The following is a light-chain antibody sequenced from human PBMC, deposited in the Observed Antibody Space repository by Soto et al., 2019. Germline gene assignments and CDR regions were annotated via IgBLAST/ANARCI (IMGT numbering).Light chain of an antibody. CDR2: DVT. CDR1: SSDVGDYDY. J-gene: IGLJ1*01. CDR3: CSYAGSYTDV. V-gene: IGLV2-11*01. Sequence: QSALTQPRSVSGSPGQSVTVSCTGTSSDVGDYDYVSWYQQHPGKAPKLMIYDVTKRPSGVPDRFSGSKSGNTASLTISGLQAEDEADYYCCSYAGSYTDVFGIGTKVTVL.